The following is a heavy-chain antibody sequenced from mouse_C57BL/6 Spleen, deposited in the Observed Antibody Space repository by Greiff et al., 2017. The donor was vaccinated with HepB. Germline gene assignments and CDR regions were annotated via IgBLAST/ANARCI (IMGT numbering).Heavy chain of an antibody. V-gene: IGHV1-19*01. Sequence: EVKLQESGPVLVKPGASVKMSCKASGYTFTDYYMNWVKQSHGKSLEWIGVINPYNGGTSYNQKFKGKATLTVDKSSSTAYMELNSLTSEDSAVYYCARNDGYEGAMDYWGQGTSVTVSS. CDR3: ARNDGYEGAMDY. CDR2: INPYNGGT. CDR1: GYTFTDYY. D-gene: IGHD2-3*01. J-gene: IGHJ4*01.